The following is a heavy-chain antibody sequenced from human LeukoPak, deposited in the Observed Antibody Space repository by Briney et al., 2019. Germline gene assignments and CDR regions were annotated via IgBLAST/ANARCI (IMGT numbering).Heavy chain of an antibody. V-gene: IGHV3-23*01. D-gene: IGHD3-10*01. CDR1: GFTFSSYA. J-gene: IGHJ4*02. CDR2: ISGSGGST. CDR3: AKENLWFGELLSSSNSHLDY. Sequence: PGGSLRLSCTASGFTFSSYAMSWVRQAPGKGLEWVSVISGSGGSTFYGDSVKGRFTISRDNSKNTLYLQMNSLRAEDTAVYYCAKENLWFGELLSSSNSHLDYWGQGTLVTVSS.